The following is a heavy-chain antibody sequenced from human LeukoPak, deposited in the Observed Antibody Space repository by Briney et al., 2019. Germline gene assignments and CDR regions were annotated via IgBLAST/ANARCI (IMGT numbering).Heavy chain of an antibody. CDR1: GGSISSGGYY. Sequence: SQTLSLTCTVSGGSISSGGYYWSWIRQHPGKGLEWIGYIYYSGSTYYNPSLKSRVTISVDTSKNQFSLKLSSVTAADTAVYYCARVEYSSSSGICWFDPWGQGTLVTVSS. J-gene: IGHJ5*02. D-gene: IGHD6-6*01. CDR2: IYYSGST. V-gene: IGHV4-31*03. CDR3: ARVEYSSSSGICWFDP.